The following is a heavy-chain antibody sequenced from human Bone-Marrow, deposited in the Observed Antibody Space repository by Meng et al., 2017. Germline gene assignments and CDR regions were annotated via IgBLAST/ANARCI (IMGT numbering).Heavy chain of an antibody. Sequence: QGQLQRWCGGLLKPSETLPLTCAVYGGSFSGYYWSWIRQPPGKGLEWIGEINHSGSTNYNPSLKSRVTISVDTSKNQFSLKLSSVTAADTAVYYCARGRVVAATNPKLDYWGQGTLVTVSS. CDR2: INHSGST. V-gene: IGHV4-34*01. J-gene: IGHJ4*02. CDR3: ARGRVVAATNPKLDY. CDR1: GGSFSGYY. D-gene: IGHD2-15*01.